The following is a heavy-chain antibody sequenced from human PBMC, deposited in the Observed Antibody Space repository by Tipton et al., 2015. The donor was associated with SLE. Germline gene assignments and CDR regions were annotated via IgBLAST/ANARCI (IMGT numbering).Heavy chain of an antibody. CDR3: ARDLIRAGYFDY. CDR1: GGSIGSSSYY. V-gene: IGHV4-39*07. D-gene: IGHD3-10*01. CDR2: IYYSGST. Sequence: TLSLTCTVSGGSIGSSSYYWGWIRQPPGKGLEWIGSIYYSGSTYYNPSLKSRVTISVDTSKNQFSLKLSSVTAADTAVYYCARDLIRAGYFDYWGQGTLVTVSS. J-gene: IGHJ4*02.